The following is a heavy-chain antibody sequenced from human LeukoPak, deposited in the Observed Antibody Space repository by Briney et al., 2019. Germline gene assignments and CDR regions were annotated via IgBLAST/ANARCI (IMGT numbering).Heavy chain of an antibody. CDR1: GGSISNSNYC. Sequence: SETLSLTCNVSGGSISNSNYCWGWIRQPPGKGLEWIGGIYYSGSTYYNPSLKSRVTISVDTSKKQFSLKLGSVTAADTAVYYCARVYCGGGYCYSLWYFDLWGRGTLVTVSS. CDR2: IYYSGST. D-gene: IGHD2-15*01. V-gene: IGHV4-39*07. J-gene: IGHJ2*01. CDR3: ARVYCGGGYCYSLWYFDL.